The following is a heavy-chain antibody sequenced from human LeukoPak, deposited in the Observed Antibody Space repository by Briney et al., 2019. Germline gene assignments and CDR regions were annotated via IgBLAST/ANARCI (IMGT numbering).Heavy chain of an antibody. V-gene: IGHV4-59*08. CDR2: ISDIGSI. CDR3: AGHHPRNTVDF. J-gene: IGHJ4*02. CDR1: GGSISSYY. D-gene: IGHD2/OR15-2a*01. Sequence: SDTLSLTCTVSGGSISSYYWSWLRQPPGKGLKWIAYISDIGSINYNPSLKSRVTISLDTSKNQFSLKLSSVTAADTAVYYCAGHHPRNTVDFWGQGTLVTVSS.